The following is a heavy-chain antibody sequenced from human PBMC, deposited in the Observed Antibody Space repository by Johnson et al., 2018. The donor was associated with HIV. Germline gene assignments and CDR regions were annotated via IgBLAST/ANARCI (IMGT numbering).Heavy chain of an antibody. Sequence: QVQLVESGGGLVQPGGSLRLSCAASGFTFSSYGMHWVRQAPGKGLEWVAVIWYDGSNKYYADSVKGRFTISRDNSKNTMYLQMNSLRAEDTAVYYCARGNYDVWSGYYRVTNAFDIWGQGTMVTVSS. J-gene: IGHJ3*02. V-gene: IGHV3-33*01. CDR1: GFTFSSYG. CDR2: IWYDGSNK. D-gene: IGHD3-3*01. CDR3: ARGNYDVWSGYYRVTNAFDI.